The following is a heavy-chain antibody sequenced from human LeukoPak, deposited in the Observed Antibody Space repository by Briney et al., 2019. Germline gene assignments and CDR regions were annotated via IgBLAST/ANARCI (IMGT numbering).Heavy chain of an antibody. V-gene: IGHV5-51*04. D-gene: IGHD5-24*01. Sequence: GESLKISSTASGSSITSYRIGGVRQLPGKGLEWMGIIYPGDSDTRYSPSFQGQVTISADKPISTAYLQWSSLKASDTAMYYCARGRWLQLIDFWGQGTLVTVSS. CDR2: IYPGDSDT. J-gene: IGHJ4*02. CDR3: ARGRWLQLIDF. CDR1: GSSITSYR.